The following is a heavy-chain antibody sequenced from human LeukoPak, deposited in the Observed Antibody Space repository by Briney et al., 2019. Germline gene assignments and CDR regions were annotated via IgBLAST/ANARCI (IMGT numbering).Heavy chain of an antibody. CDR2: IIGSGGST. CDR1: GFPFNSYP. CDR3: AKGLRYCSGGSCYWSEH. Sequence: SGGSVTLLCCASGFPFNSYPMSWPPQAPGKGLEWVSAIIGSGGSTYYADSVKGRFTISRDNSKNTLYLQMNSLRAEDTAVYYCAKGLRYCSGGSCYWSEHWGQGTLVTVSS. D-gene: IGHD2-15*01. J-gene: IGHJ5*02. V-gene: IGHV3-23*01.